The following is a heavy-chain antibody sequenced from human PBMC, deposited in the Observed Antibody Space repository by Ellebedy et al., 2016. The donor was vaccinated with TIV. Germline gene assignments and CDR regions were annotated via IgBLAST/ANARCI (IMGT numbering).Heavy chain of an antibody. V-gene: IGHV1-2*02. CDR2: INPNSGGT. J-gene: IGHJ6*02. Sequence: AASVKVSCKASGYTFTGYYMHWVRQAPGQGLEWMGWINPNSGGTNYAQKFQGRVTITRDTSASTAYMELSSLRSEDTAVYYCARVGRAAAGMPAIYYYYGMDVWGQGTTVTVSS. CDR3: ARVGRAAAGMPAIYYYYGMDV. CDR1: GYTFTGYY. D-gene: IGHD6-13*01.